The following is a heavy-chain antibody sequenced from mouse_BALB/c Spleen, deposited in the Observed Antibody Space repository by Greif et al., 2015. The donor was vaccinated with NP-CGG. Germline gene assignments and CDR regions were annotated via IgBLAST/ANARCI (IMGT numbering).Heavy chain of an antibody. CDR2: ISYSGST. J-gene: IGHJ1*01. CDR3: ARYGGGPWYFDV. Sequence: EVKLMESGPSLVKPSQTLSLTCSVTGDSITSGYWNWIRKFPGNKLEYMGYISYSGSTYYNPSLKSRISITRDTSKNQYYLHWNAVTTEDTATYYCARYGGGPWYFDVWGAGTTVTVSS. CDR1: GDSITSGY. V-gene: IGHV3-8*02. D-gene: IGHD1-1*02.